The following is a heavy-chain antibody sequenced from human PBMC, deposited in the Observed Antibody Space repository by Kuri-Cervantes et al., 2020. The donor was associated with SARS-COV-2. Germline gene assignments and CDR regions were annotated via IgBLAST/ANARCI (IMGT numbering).Heavy chain of an antibody. J-gene: IGHJ3*02. CDR1: GGSITSYY. Sequence: GSLRLSCTASGGSITSYYWSWIRQPPGKGLEWIGYIYYSGSTNYNPSLKSRVTISVDTSKNQFSLKLSSVTAADTAVYYCARRTRRGYCSSTSCYQDAFDIWGQGTMVTVS. D-gene: IGHD2-2*01. V-gene: IGHV4-59*08. CDR3: ARRTRRGYCSSTSCYQDAFDI. CDR2: IYYSGST.